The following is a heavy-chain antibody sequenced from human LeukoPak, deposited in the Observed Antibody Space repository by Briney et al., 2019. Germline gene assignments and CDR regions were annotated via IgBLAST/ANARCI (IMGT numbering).Heavy chain of an antibody. CDR1: GFTFSSYA. V-gene: IGHV3-23*01. CDR3: AKSVVPAATIYYYYGMDV. J-gene: IGHJ6*02. D-gene: IGHD2-2*01. Sequence: GGSLRLSCAASGFTFSSYAMSWVRQAPGKGLEWVSVIGGSGGGTYYADSVKGRFTISRDNSKNTLYLQMNSLRAEDTAVYYCAKSVVPAATIYYYYGMDVWGQGTTVTVSS. CDR2: IGGSGGGT.